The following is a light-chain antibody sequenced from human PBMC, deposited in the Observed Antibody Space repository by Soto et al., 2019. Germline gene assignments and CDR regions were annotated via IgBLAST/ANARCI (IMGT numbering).Light chain of an antibody. CDR3: QQANSFPIT. CDR1: QDIGGR. V-gene: IGKV1-12*01. CDR2: AAS. Sequence: DIQMTQSPSSVSASVGDRITITCRASQDIGGRLAWYQKKPGRAPKLLIYAASSLQNGVPSRFSGSESGTDFTLTISNLQPEDCAIYFCQQANSFPITFGQGTRLEIK. J-gene: IGKJ5*01.